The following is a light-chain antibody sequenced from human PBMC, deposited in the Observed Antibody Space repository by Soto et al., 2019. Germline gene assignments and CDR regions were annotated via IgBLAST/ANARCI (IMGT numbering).Light chain of an antibody. CDR3: QQYGSSPPWT. CDR2: GAS. V-gene: IGKV3-20*01. Sequence: EIVLTQSPGTLSLSPGERATLSCRASQSVSSSYLAWYQQKPGQAPRLLIYGASSRATGIPDRFSGSGSGTDFTLTISRREPEDIAVYSCQQYGSSPPWTIGQGTKVEIK. CDR1: QSVSSSY. J-gene: IGKJ1*01.